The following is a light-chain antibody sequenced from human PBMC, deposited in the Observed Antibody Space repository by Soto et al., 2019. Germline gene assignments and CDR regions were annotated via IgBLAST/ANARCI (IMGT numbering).Light chain of an antibody. J-gene: IGKJ2*01. Sequence: EVVLTQSPATLSLSPGERATLSCRASQSVDSSLAWYQQKLGQAPRLLIYDASNRATGIPGRFSGSGSGTEFTLTISSLEPEDFAVYYCQQRGAFGQGTKVEIK. CDR3: QQRGA. CDR1: QSVDSS. V-gene: IGKV3-11*01. CDR2: DAS.